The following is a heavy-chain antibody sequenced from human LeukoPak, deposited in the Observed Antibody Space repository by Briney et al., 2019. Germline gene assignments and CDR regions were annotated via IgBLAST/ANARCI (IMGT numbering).Heavy chain of an antibody. J-gene: IGHJ3*02. CDR2: INPNSRGT. Sequence: ASVKVSCEASGYTFTGSYLHWVRQAPGQGLEWMGWINPNSRGTDSAQKFQGRFSMTRDTPISTAYMELSRLRSDDTAVYYCARRAREYSHDAFDIWGQGTMVTVSS. D-gene: IGHD5-18*01. CDR3: ARRAREYSHDAFDI. V-gene: IGHV1-2*02. CDR1: GYTFTGSY.